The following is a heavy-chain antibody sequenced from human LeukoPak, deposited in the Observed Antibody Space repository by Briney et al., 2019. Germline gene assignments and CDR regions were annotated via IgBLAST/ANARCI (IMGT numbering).Heavy chain of an antibody. CDR3: ARGGYSYGPHYYYYMDV. CDR1: GFTFSSYS. V-gene: IGHV3-48*01. J-gene: IGHJ6*03. D-gene: IGHD5-18*01. CDR2: ISSSSSTI. Sequence: PGGSLRLSCAASGFTFSSYSMNWVRQAPGKGLEWVSYISSSSSTIYYADSVKGRFTISRDNAKKSLYLQMNSLRAEDTAVYYCARGGYSYGPHYYYYMDVWGKGTTVTVSS.